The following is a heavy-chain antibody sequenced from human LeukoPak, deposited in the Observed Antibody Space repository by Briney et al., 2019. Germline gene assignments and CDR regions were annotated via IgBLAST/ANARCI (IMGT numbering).Heavy chain of an antibody. D-gene: IGHD2-21*01. V-gene: IGHV4-34*01. CDR1: GGSFSGYY. CDR2: INHSGST. J-gene: IGHJ4*02. Sequence: SETLSLTCAVYGGSFSGYYWSWIRQPPGKGLEWIGEINHSGSTNYNPSLKSRVTISVDTSKNQFSLKLSSVTAADTAVYYCARFARVPDSWGQGILVTVSS. CDR3: ARFARVPDS.